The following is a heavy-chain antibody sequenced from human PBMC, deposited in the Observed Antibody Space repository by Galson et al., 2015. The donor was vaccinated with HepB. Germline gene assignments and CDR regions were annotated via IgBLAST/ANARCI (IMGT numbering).Heavy chain of an antibody. CDR1: GFTFSSYA. CDR3: AKDFGRYCSSTSCYAHDAFDI. CDR2: ISYDGSNE. J-gene: IGHJ3*02. V-gene: IGHV3-30*18. Sequence: SLRLSCAASGFTFSSYAMHWVRQAPGKGLEWVAVISYDGSNEYDADSVKGRFTISRDNSKNTLYLQMNGLRAEDTAVYYCAKDFGRYCSSTSCYAHDAFDIWGQGTMVTVSS. D-gene: IGHD2-2*01.